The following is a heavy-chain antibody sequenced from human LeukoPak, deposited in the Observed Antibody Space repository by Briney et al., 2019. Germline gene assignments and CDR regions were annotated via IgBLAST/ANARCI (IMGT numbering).Heavy chain of an antibody. Sequence: GSLRLSCAASGFTFSSCAMHWVRQAPGKGLEWVAVISYDGSNKYYADSVKGRFTISRDNSKNTLYLQMNSLRAEDTAVYYCAGSAVSSSWSFNYHGSDYWGQGTLVTVSS. J-gene: IGHJ4*02. CDR2: ISYDGSNK. D-gene: IGHD6-13*01. CDR1: GFTFSSCA. V-gene: IGHV3-30-3*01. CDR3: AGSAVSSSWSFNYHGSDY.